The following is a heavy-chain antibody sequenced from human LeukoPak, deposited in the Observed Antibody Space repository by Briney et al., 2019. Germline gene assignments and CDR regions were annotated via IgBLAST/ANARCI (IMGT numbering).Heavy chain of an antibody. CDR3: ARHSYYYDSRGYFWSQFYFDY. CDR2: MYYSGSA. J-gene: IGHJ4*02. CDR1: GGSISSYY. D-gene: IGHD3-22*01. Sequence: SETLSLTCTVSGGSISSYYWSWLRQPPGKGLEWIGYMYYSGSADYNPSLKSRVTMSVDTSKNQFSLKLSSVTAADTAVYYCARHSYYYDSRGYFWSQFYFDYWGQGTLVTFSS. V-gene: IGHV4-59*01.